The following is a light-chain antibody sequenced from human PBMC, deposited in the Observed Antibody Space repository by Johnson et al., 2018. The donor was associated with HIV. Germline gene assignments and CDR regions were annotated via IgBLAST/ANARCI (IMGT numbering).Light chain of an antibody. CDR1: SSNIANNY. CDR3: GTWDSSLSAGGANYV. Sequence: QAVLTQPPSVSAAPGQKVTISCSGTSSNIANNYVSWYQQFTGTAPKLVIHDNNKRPSGIPDRFSGSKSGTSATLGITGLQTGDEADYYCGTWDSSLSAGGANYVFGTGTKVTVL. J-gene: IGLJ1*01. V-gene: IGLV1-51*01. CDR2: DNN.